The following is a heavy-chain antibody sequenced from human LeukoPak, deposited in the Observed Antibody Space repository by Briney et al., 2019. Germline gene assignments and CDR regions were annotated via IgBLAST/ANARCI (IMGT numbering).Heavy chain of an antibody. CDR2: IYTSGST. Sequence: SETLSLTCTVSGGSISSGSYYWSWIRQPAGKGLEWIGRIYTSGSTNYNPSLKSRVTISVDTSKNRFSLKLSSVTASDTAVYYCARVSRMGYYGSGSIDYWGQGTLVTVSS. D-gene: IGHD3-10*01. CDR1: GGSISSGSYY. CDR3: ARVSRMGYYGSGSIDY. J-gene: IGHJ4*02. V-gene: IGHV4-61*02.